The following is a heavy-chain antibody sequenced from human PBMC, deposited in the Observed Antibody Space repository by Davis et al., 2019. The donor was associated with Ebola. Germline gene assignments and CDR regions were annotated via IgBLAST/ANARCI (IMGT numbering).Heavy chain of an antibody. D-gene: IGHD6-13*01. J-gene: IGHJ4*02. CDR1: GGSISSSSYY. CDR2: NYYSGST. Sequence: SETLSLTCTVSGGSISSSSYYWGWNRQPPVKGLEWIGSNYYSGSTNYNTSLKSRVTISVDTSKNQFSLKLSSVTAADTAVYYCARVRGIAAAGRRSERRFDYWGQGTLVTVSS. CDR3: ARVRGIAAAGRRSERRFDY. V-gene: IGHV4-39*07.